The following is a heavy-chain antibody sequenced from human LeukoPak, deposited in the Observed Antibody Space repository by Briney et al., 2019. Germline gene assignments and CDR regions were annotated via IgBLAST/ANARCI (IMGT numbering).Heavy chain of an antibody. D-gene: IGHD2-2*01. CDR2: IYTSGST. Sequence: ASETLSLTCTDSGGSISSYYWSWIRQPAGKGLEWIGRIYTSGSTNYNPSLKSRVTMSVDTSKNQFSLKLSSVTAADTAVYYCARVCGYCSSTSCYLKYFDLWGRGTLVTVSS. CDR3: ARVCGYCSSTSCYLKYFDL. V-gene: IGHV4-4*07. J-gene: IGHJ2*01. CDR1: GGSISSYY.